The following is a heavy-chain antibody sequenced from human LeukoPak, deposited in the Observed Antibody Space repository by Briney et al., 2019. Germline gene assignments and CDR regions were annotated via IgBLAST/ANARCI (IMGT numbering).Heavy chain of an antibody. CDR1: AGSISSYY. J-gene: IGHJ4*02. CDR3: ARVTGYMIEDYFDY. Sequence: SETLSLTCTVSAGSISSYYWCWIRQPPAKGLEWIGYIYYSGSTNYNPSLKSRVTISVDTSKNQFSLKLSSVTAADTAVYYCARVTGYMIEDYFDYWGQGILVTVSS. D-gene: IGHD3-9*01. CDR2: IYYSGST. V-gene: IGHV4-59*01.